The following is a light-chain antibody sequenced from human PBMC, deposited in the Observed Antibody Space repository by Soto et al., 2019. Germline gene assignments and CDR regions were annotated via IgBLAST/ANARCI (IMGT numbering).Light chain of an antibody. J-gene: IGKJ5*01. CDR3: QQYGNSPRT. CDR2: GAS. CDR1: QSVRSTY. V-gene: IGKV3-20*01. Sequence: IGLTQSPGTLSLSPGERATLSCRASQSVRSTYLAWYQQKPGQAPRLLIYGASSRATGIPDRFSGSGSGTDFTLTISRLEPEDFAVYFCQQYGNSPRTFGQGTRLEIK.